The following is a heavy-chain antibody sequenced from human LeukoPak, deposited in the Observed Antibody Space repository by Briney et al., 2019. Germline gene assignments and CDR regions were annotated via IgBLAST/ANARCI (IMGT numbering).Heavy chain of an antibody. CDR1: GYSFTSYW. D-gene: IGHD3-22*01. CDR2: IYPGDSDT. V-gene: IGHV5-51*01. CDR3: ARRSISSGSYFVFDP. Sequence: GESLKISCKGSGYSFTSYWIGWVRQMPGKGLEWMGIIYPGDSDTRYSPSFQGQVTISADKSISTAYLQWSSLKASDTAMYYCARRSISSGSYFVFDPWGQGTPVTVSS. J-gene: IGHJ5*02.